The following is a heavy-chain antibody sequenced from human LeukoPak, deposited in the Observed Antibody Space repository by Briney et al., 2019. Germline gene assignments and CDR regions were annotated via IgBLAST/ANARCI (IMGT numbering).Heavy chain of an antibody. J-gene: IGHJ4*02. Sequence: GGSLRLSCAASGFTFSSYAMSWVRQAPGKGLEWVSAISGSGGSTYYADSVKGRFTISRDNSKNTLYLQMNSLRAEDTAVYYCASLPPYYDYVWGSYLRVAFDYWGQGTLVTVSS. D-gene: IGHD3-16*02. CDR2: ISGSGGST. CDR1: GFTFSSYA. V-gene: IGHV3-23*01. CDR3: ASLPPYYDYVWGSYLRVAFDY.